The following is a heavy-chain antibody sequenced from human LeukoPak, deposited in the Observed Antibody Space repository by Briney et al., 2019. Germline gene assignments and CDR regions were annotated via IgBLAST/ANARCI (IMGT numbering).Heavy chain of an antibody. V-gene: IGHV3-21*01. Sequence: GGSLRLSCAASGFTFSSYSMNWVRQAPGKGLEWVSSISSSSSYIYYADSVKGRFTISRDNAKNSLYLQMNSLRAEDTAVYYCARDSHEYSSIIWGGFDPWGQGTLVTVSS. CDR3: ARDSHEYSSIIWGGFDP. CDR1: GFTFSSYS. J-gene: IGHJ5*02. CDR2: ISSSSSYI. D-gene: IGHD6-6*01.